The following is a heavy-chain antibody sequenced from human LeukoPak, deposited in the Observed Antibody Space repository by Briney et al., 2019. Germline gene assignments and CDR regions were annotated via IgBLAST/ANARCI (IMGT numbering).Heavy chain of an antibody. Sequence: PSETLSLTCAVYGGSFSGYYWSWIRQPPGKGLEWIGEINHSGSTNYNPSLKSRVTISVDTSKNQFSLKLSSVTAADTAVYYCARSQYYRITSLDYWGQGTLSPSPQ. D-gene: IGHD2-2*01. CDR1: GGSFSGYY. J-gene: IGHJ4*02. CDR3: ARSQYYRITSLDY. V-gene: IGHV4-34*01. CDR2: INHSGST.